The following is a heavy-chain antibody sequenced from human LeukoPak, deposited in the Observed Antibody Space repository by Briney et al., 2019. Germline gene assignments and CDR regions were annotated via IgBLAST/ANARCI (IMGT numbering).Heavy chain of an antibody. CDR3: ARAGLYCSSTSCYLSWTWFHGMDV. J-gene: IGHJ6*02. V-gene: IGHV1-46*01. Sequence: ASVKVSCKASGYTFTSYYMHWVRQAPGQGLEWMGIINPSGGSTSYAQKFQGRVTMTRDTSTSTVYMELSSLRSEDTAVYYCARAGLYCSSTSCYLSWTWFHGMDVWGQGTTVTVSS. CDR2: INPSGGST. D-gene: IGHD2-2*01. CDR1: GYTFTSYY.